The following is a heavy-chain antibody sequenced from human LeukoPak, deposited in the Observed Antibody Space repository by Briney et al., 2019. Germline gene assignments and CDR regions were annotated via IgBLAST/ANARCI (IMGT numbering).Heavy chain of an antibody. CDR1: GFTFSSYA. CDR2: ISGSGGST. V-gene: IGHV3-23*01. CDR3: AKRDSSGSYYFDY. D-gene: IGHD3-22*01. Sequence: GGSLRLSCAASGFTFSSYAMSWVRQAPGKGLEWVSAISGSGGSTYYADSVKGRFTISRDNAKNSLFLQMNSLRAEDTAVFYCAKRDSSGSYYFDYWGQGTLVTVSS. J-gene: IGHJ4*02.